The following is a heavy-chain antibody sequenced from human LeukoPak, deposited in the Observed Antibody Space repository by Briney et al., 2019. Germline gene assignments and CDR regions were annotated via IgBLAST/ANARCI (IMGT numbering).Heavy chain of an antibody. CDR3: ARDRYSSGWPFDY. D-gene: IGHD6-19*01. CDR2: ISSSGST. CDR1: GDSISSGDYY. J-gene: IGHJ4*02. Sequence: SETLSLTCTVSGDSISSGDYYWSWIRQPAGKGLEWIGRISSSGSTNYNPSLKSRVTISVDTSKNQFSLKLSSVTAADTAVYYCARDRYSSGWPFDYWGQGTLVTVSS. V-gene: IGHV4-61*02.